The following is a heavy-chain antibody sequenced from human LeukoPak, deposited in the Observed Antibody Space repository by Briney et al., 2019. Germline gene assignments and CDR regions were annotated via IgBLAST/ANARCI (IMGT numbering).Heavy chain of an antibody. J-gene: IGHJ3*02. Sequence: ASVKVSCKASGYTFTSYGISWVRQAPGQGLEWMGWISAYNGNTNYAQKLQGRVTMTTDTSTSTAYMELSSLRSEDTAVYYCARGLLRDDAFDIWGQGTMVTVSS. V-gene: IGHV1-18*01. CDR3: ARGLLRDDAFDI. CDR1: GYTFTSYG. D-gene: IGHD2/OR15-2a*01. CDR2: ISAYNGNT.